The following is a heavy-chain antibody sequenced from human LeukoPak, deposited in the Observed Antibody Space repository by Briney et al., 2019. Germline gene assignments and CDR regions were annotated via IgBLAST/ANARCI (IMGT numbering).Heavy chain of an antibody. CDR2: IYHSGST. CDR1: GGSISSGGYS. Sequence: SQTLSLTCAVSGGSISSGGYSWSWIRQPPGKGLEWIGYIYHSGSTYYNPSLRSRVTISVDRSKNQFSLKLSSVTAADTAVYYCARGDDILTGYYGSFDYWGQGTLVTVSS. J-gene: IGHJ4*02. V-gene: IGHV4-30-2*01. D-gene: IGHD3-9*01. CDR3: ARGDDILTGYYGSFDY.